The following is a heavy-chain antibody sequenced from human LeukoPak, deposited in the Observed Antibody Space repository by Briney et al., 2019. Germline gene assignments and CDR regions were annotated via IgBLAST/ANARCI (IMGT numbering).Heavy chain of an antibody. CDR1: GYTFTDDY. V-gene: IGHV1-2*02. CDR3: ARSPHILTGENFDF. Sequence: ASVKVSCRASGYTFTDDYIHWVRQAPGQGLEWMGWINVNSGGTNYAQKFYARVTMTRDTSISTAYMELSRLRSDDTAVFYCARSPHILTGENFDFWGQGTLVTVSS. CDR2: INVNSGGT. J-gene: IGHJ4*02. D-gene: IGHD3-9*01.